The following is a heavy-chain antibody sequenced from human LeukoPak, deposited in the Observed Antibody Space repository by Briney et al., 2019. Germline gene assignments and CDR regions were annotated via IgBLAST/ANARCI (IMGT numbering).Heavy chain of an antibody. CDR3: ARPRIGSSVLSAFDF. D-gene: IGHD1-26*01. V-gene: IGHV1-2*02. CDR2: INPNRGAK. J-gene: IGHJ3*01. Sequence: ASVKVSCKPSGYTFSDYYMHWVRQAPGQGLEWMGWINPNRGAKKYEQKFQGRVTMTRDTSITAAYMELSRLRSDDSAVYYCARPRIGSSVLSAFDFWGQGTMVTVSS. CDR1: GYTFSDYY.